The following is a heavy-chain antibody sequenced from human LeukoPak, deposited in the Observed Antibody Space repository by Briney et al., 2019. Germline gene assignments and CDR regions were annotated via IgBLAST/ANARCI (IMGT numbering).Heavy chain of an antibody. CDR1: GFTFSNYA. CDR3: AKGLQWELPCDY. Sequence: GGSLRLSCAASGFTFSNYAMHWVRQAPGKGLEWVSAISGGGASGGRTYYADAVKGRFTISRDNSKNTLYLQMNSLRAEDTAVYYCAKGLQWELPCDYWGQGTLVTVSS. D-gene: IGHD1-26*01. J-gene: IGHJ4*02. CDR2: ISGGGASGGRT. V-gene: IGHV3-23*01.